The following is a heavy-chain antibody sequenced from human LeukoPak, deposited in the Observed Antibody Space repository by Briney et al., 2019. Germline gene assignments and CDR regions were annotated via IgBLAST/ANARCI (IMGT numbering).Heavy chain of an antibody. CDR3: AREYSNYGKRTFDY. CDR1: GFNISSNY. Sequence: GGSLRLSCAASGFNISSNYMIWVRQAPGKGLEWVSIIYSGGTTYYADSVKGRFTISRDNSKNTLYLQMNSLRAEDTAVYYCAREYSNYGKRTFDYWGQGTLVTVSS. D-gene: IGHD4-11*01. J-gene: IGHJ4*02. V-gene: IGHV3-66*01. CDR2: IYSGGTT.